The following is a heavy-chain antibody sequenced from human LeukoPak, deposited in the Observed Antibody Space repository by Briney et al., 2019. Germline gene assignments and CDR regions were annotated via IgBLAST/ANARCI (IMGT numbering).Heavy chain of an antibody. Sequence: SETLSLTCTVSGGSISSYYWSWIRQPPGKGLEWIGYIYYSGSTNYNPSLKSRVTISVDTSKNQFSLKLSSVTAADTAVYYCARESPYYDILTGYYYYMDVWGKGTTATVSS. CDR3: ARESPYYDILTGYYYYMDV. CDR1: GGSISSYY. CDR2: IYYSGST. D-gene: IGHD3-9*01. J-gene: IGHJ6*03. V-gene: IGHV4-59*01.